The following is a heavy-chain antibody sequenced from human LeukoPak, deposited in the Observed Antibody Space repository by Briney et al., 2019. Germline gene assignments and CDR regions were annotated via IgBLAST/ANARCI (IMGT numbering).Heavy chain of an antibody. CDR3: AREEYQLPYGGFNWFDP. D-gene: IGHD2-2*02. Sequence: GGSLRLSCAASGFTFSSYSMNWVRQAPGKGLEWVSSISSSSSYIYYADSVKGRFTISRDNAKNSLYLQMNSLRAEDTAVYYCAREEYQLPYGGFNWFDPWGQGTLVTVSS. V-gene: IGHV3-21*01. CDR2: ISSSSSYI. CDR1: GFTFSSYS. J-gene: IGHJ5*02.